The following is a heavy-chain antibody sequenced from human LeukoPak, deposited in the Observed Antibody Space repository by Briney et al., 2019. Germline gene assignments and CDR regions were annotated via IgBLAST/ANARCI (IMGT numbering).Heavy chain of an antibody. D-gene: IGHD3-22*01. J-gene: IGHJ4*02. CDR3: ARRNYYDSSGVDY. CDR2: IYPGDSDT. Sequence: GESLKISWGGSGYSFASYWIGWVRQMPGKGLEWIGIIYPGDSDTRYSPSFQGQVTISADKSISTAYLQWSSLKASDTAMYYCARRNYYDSSGVDYWGQGTLVTVSS. CDR1: GYSFASYW. V-gene: IGHV5-51*01.